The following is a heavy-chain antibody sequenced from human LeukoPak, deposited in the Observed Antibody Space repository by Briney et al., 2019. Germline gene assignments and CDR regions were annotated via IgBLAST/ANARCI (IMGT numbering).Heavy chain of an antibody. J-gene: IGHJ4*02. CDR2: IKQDGSEK. V-gene: IGHV3-7*01. D-gene: IGHD2-8*01. CDR1: GFTFSSYW. Sequence: GGSLRLSCAASGFTFSSYWMSWVRQAPGKGLDWVANIKQDGSEKYYVDSVKGRFTISRDNAKNSLYLQMNSLRAEDTAVYYCARDMYIYCTNAVCGVPSGLSYWGQGTLVSVSS. CDR3: ARDMYIYCTNAVCGVPSGLSY.